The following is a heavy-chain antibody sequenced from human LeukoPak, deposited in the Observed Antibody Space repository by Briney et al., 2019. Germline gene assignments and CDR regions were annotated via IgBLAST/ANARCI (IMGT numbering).Heavy chain of an antibody. Sequence: ASVKVSCKASGYTFTSYDINWVRQATGQGLEWMGWMNPNSGNTGYAQKLQGRVTITRNTSISTAYMELSSLRSEDTAVYYCARRDGYNYVDYWGQGTLVTVSS. CDR3: ARRDGYNYVDY. V-gene: IGHV1-8*03. CDR2: MNPNSGNT. CDR1: GYTFTSYD. J-gene: IGHJ4*02. D-gene: IGHD5-24*01.